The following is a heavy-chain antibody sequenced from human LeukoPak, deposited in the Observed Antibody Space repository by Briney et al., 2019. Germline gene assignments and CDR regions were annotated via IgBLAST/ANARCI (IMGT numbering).Heavy chain of an antibody. Sequence: GESLKISCKGSGFTFTNYWIDWVRQMPGKGLEWMGIIYPGDSDTRYSPSFLGQVTISADKSISTAYLQWSSLKASDTAMYYCARRETEYNSGYYFDYWGQGTLVTVSS. CDR2: IYPGDSDT. J-gene: IGHJ4*02. CDR1: GFTFTNYW. CDR3: ARRETEYNSGYYFDY. V-gene: IGHV5-51*01. D-gene: IGHD3-22*01.